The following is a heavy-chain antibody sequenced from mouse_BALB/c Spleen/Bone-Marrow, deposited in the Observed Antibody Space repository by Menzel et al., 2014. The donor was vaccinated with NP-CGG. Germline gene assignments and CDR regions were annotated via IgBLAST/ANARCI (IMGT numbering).Heavy chain of an antibody. V-gene: IGHV1S126*01. CDR2: IDPSDSET. CDR1: GYSFTNYW. Sequence: VKLMESGPHLVRPGASVKISCKASGYSFTNYWMHWVKQRPGQGLEWIGMIDPSDSETRLNQKFKDKAKLTVDKSSTTAYMQFSSPTSEDSAVYYCARGVIPFAYWGQGTLVTVSA. CDR3: ARGVIPFAY. D-gene: IGHD1-1*01. J-gene: IGHJ3*01.